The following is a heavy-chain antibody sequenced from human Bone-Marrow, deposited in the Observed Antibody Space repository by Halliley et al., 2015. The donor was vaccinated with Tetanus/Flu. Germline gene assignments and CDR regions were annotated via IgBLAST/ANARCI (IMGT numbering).Heavy chain of an antibody. V-gene: IGHV5-51*01. J-gene: IGHJ4*02. CDR3: ARQHPLVDYYVGSGYPCDY. CDR2: PGDSVT. Sequence: PGDSVTRYSPSFQGQVTMSVDKSINTVYLQWSSLKASDTALYYCARQHPLVDYYVGSGYPCDYWGQGTQVTVSS. D-gene: IGHD3-22*01.